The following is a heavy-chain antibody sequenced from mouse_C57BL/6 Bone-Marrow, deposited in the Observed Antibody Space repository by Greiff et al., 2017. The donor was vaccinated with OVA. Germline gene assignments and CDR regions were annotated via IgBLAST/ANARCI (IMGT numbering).Heavy chain of an antibody. CDR3: TASDYYYYAGYWYFDF. CDR2: IRLKSDNYAT. V-gene: IGHV6-3*01. Sequence: EVQLVESGGGLVQPGGSMKLSCVASGFTFSNYWMNWVRQSPEKGLEWVAQIRLKSDNYATHYAESVKGRFTISRDDSKSSVYLQMNNLRAEDTGIDYCTASDYYYYAGYWYFDFWGTGTTVTVSS. CDR1: GFTFSNYW. J-gene: IGHJ1*03. D-gene: IGHD2-4*01.